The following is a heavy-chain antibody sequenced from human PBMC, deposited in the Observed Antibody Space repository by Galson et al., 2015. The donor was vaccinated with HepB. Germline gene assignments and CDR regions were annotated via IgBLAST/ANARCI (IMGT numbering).Heavy chain of an antibody. CDR3: ARRYDSSGLGFDY. Sequence: ETLSLTCAVYGGSFSGCYWSWIRQPPGKGLEWIGEINHSGSTNYNPSLKSRVTISVDTSKNQFSLKLSSVTAADTAVYYCARRYDSSGLGFDYWGQGTLVTVSS. J-gene: IGHJ4*02. V-gene: IGHV4-34*01. D-gene: IGHD3-22*01. CDR2: INHSGST. CDR1: GGSFSGCY.